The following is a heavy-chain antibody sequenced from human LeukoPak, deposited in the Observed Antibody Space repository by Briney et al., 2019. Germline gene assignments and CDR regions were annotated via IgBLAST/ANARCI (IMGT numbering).Heavy chain of an antibody. Sequence: PGRSLRLSCAASGFTFSSYGMHWVRQAPGKGLEWVAVISYDGSNKYYADSVKGRFTISRDNSKNTLYLQMNSLGAEDTAVYYCAKSGGYYYNFDYWGQGTLVTVSS. CDR3: AKSGGYYYNFDY. CDR2: ISYDGSNK. V-gene: IGHV3-30*18. J-gene: IGHJ4*02. D-gene: IGHD3-22*01. CDR1: GFTFSSYG.